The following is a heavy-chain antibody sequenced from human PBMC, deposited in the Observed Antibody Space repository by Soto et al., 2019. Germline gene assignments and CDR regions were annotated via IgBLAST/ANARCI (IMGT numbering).Heavy chain of an antibody. D-gene: IGHD1-20*01. CDR3: ARAYNASSFFYYHYYMDV. CDR1: GFTFSDYY. CDR2: ISGTGSTI. Sequence: GSLRLSCVASGFTFSDYYMTWIRQAPGKGLEWISYISGTGSTIYYADSVKGRFTVSRDNAENSLFLQMNSLRAEDTAVYYCARAYNASSFFYYHYYMDVWGKGTTVTVSS. J-gene: IGHJ6*03. V-gene: IGHV3-11*01.